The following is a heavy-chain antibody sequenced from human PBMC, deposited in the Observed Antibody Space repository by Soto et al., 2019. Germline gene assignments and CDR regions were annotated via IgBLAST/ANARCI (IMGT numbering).Heavy chain of an antibody. V-gene: IGHV3-7*01. CDR1: GFTFTGYW. J-gene: IGHJ5*02. CDR2: TNEDGRAK. D-gene: IGHD3-16*01. CDR3: ARDRGALGP. Sequence: EVQLVESGGGLVQPGGSLRLSCAASGFTFTGYWMSWVRQAPGKGLEWVANTNEDGRAKFSVDSVKGRFTISRDNAKNSLYLQINRLRAEDTAVYYCARDRGALGPWGQGTLVTVSS.